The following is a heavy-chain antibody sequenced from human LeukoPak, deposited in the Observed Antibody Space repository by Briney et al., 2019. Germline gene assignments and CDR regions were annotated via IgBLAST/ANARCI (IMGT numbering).Heavy chain of an antibody. D-gene: IGHD3-16*01. V-gene: IGHV3-7*01. J-gene: IGHJ4*02. Sequence: GGSLRLSCAASGFSFNSDWMDWVRRAPGKGLEWVANIKHDESEKNYLDSVKGRFTISRDNAQNSLYLQMNGLRVEDTAVYYCTRRLDDWGQGTLVTVSS. CDR2: IKHDESEK. CDR1: GFSFNSDW. CDR3: TRRLDD.